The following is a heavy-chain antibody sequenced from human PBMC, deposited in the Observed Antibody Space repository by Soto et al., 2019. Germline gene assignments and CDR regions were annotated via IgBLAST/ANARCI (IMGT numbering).Heavy chain of an antibody. V-gene: IGHV1-69*13. Sequence: SGEVSCKASGGSFISYAISWVRQAPGQGLEWMGGIIPIVGTANYAQKFQGRVTITADESTSTAYMELSSLRSEDTAVYYCARGYCSGGSCYDFGYWGQGTLVTVSS. J-gene: IGHJ4*02. D-gene: IGHD2-15*01. CDR1: GGSFISYA. CDR3: ARGYCSGGSCYDFGY. CDR2: IIPIVGTA.